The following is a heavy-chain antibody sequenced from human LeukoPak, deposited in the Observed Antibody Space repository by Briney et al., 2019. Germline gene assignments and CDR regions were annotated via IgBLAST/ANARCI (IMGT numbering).Heavy chain of an antibody. J-gene: IGHJ4*02. V-gene: IGHV3-33*01. Sequence: HPGRSLRLSCDASGFTLCNYGMHWVRQAPGKGLEWVAVIWADGSQQFYADSVKGRFIISRDLSKNTLYLQMDSLRVEDTAMYHCARLSGYSTGWPPDYWGQGTLVTVSS. CDR2: IWADGSQQ. CDR3: ARLSGYSTGWPPDY. CDR1: GFTLCNYG. D-gene: IGHD6-19*01.